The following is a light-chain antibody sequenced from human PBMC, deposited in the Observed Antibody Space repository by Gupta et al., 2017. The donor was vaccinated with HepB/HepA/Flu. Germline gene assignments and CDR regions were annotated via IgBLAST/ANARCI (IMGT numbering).Light chain of an antibody. V-gene: IGKV3-15*01. CDR1: QSVSTN. CDR3: QQYKDWPVLT. CDR2: GSS. J-gene: IGKJ4*01. Sequence: EIVMTQSPATLFVSPGERVTLSCRASQSVSTNVAWYQHKRGQAPRLLISGSSTRATEIPGRFSGSGSGTEFTLTIGSLQSEDSAIYYCQQYKDWPVLTFGGGTKVEIK.